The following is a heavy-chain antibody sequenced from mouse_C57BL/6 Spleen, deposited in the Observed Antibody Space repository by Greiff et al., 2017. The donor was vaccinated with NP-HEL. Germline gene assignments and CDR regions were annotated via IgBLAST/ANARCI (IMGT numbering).Heavy chain of an antibody. D-gene: IGHD5-1*01. CDR2: INPNNGGT. V-gene: IGHV1-26*01. Sequence: EVQLQQSGPELVKPGASVKISCKASGYTFTDYYMNWVKQSHGKSLEWIGDINPNNGGTSYNQKFKGTATLTVDKSSSTAYMELRSLTSEDSAVYYCARSYLTGFAYWGQGTLVTVSA. CDR3: ARSYLTGFAY. CDR1: GYTFTDYY. J-gene: IGHJ3*01.